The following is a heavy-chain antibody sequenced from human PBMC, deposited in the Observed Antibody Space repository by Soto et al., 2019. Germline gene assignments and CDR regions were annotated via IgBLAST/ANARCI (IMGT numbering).Heavy chain of an antibody. CDR1: GFTFSSYA. D-gene: IGHD2-2*01. CDR3: AKDCRETSCYYYYYYMDV. V-gene: IGHV3-23*01. J-gene: IGHJ6*03. Sequence: GGSLRLSCAASGFTFSSYAMSWVRQAPGKGLEWVSALSGSGGNTYYADSVKGRFTISRDNFKNTLYLQMNSLRAEDTAVYYCAKDCRETSCYYYYYYMDVWGKGTTVTVSS. CDR2: LSGSGGNT.